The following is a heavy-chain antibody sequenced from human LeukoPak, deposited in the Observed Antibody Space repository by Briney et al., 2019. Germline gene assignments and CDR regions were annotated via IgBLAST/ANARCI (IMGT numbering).Heavy chain of an antibody. D-gene: IGHD3-3*01. CDR3: PGFHYDFWSGYYIRDAFDI. J-gene: IGHJ3*02. V-gene: IGHV4-61*02. Sequence: SETLSLTCTVSGGSISSGSYYWSWIRQPAGKGLEWIGRIYTSGSTNYNPSLKSRVTISVDTSKNQFSLKLSSVTAADTAVYYCPGFHYDFWSGYYIRDAFDIWGQGTMVTVSS. CDR2: IYTSGST. CDR1: GGSISSGSYY.